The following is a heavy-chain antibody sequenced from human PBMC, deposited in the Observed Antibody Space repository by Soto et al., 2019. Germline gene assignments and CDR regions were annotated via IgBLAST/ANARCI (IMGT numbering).Heavy chain of an antibody. V-gene: IGHV3-73*01. D-gene: IGHD2-21*02. CDR3: VLEGCRRTDCYSLDL. CDR1: GFTFGGSP. J-gene: IGHJ5*02. Sequence: EAQLVQSGGGLVQPGGSLQLSCAASGFTFGGSPVHWVRQASGKGLEWVGRIRSDSASSAIAYAASVRGRFTLSRDDSKNTAYLQVNSLEVEDTALYDCVLEGCRRTDCYSLDLWGQGTLVTVSS. CDR2: IRSDSASSAI.